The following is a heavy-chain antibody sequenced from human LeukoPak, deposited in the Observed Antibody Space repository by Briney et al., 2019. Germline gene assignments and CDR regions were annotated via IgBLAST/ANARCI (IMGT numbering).Heavy chain of an antibody. CDR1: GGSISSGGYY. Sequence: SQTLSLTCTVSGGSISSGGYYWSWIRQHPGKGLEWIGYIYYSGSTYYNPSLKSRVTISVDTSKNQFSLKLSSVTAADTAVYYCARDHKYYYDSSGYFLEDWGQGTLVTVSP. CDR2: IYYSGST. D-gene: IGHD3-22*01. J-gene: IGHJ4*02. CDR3: ARDHKYYYDSSGYFLED. V-gene: IGHV4-31*03.